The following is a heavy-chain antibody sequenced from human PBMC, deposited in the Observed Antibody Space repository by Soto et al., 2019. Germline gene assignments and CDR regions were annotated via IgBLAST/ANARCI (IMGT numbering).Heavy chain of an antibody. CDR3: AREPQIHSSGPTPFDP. V-gene: IGHV1-69*13. CDR2: IIPIFGTE. D-gene: IGHD3-22*01. J-gene: IGHJ5*02. CDR1: GGTFSSYA. Sequence: GASVKVSCKASGGTFSSYAMSWVRQAPGQGLEWMGGIIPIFGTENYAQKFQGRVTITADESTSTAYMELSSLRSDDTAVYYCAREPQIHSSGPTPFDPWGEGTLVTVSS.